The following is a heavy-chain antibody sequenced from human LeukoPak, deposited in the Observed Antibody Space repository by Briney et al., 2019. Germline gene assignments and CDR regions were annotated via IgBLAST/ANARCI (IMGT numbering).Heavy chain of an antibody. CDR3: AKDLRGLYGDRVAFDI. CDR2: ISYDGSNK. Sequence: GGSLRLSCAASGFTFSSYGMHWVRQAPGKGLEWVAVISYDGSNKYYADSVKGRFTISRDNSKNTLYLQMNSLRAEDTAVYYCAKDLRGLYGDRVAFDIWGQGTMVTVSS. J-gene: IGHJ3*02. V-gene: IGHV3-30*18. D-gene: IGHD4-17*01. CDR1: GFTFSSYG.